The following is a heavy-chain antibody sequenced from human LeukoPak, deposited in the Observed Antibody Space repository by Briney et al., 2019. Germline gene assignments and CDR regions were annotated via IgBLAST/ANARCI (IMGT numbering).Heavy chain of an antibody. Sequence: GGSLRLSCAASGFTVSSNYMSWVRQAPGKGLEWVSVIYSGGSTYYADSVKGRFTISRDNSKNTLYLQMNSLRAEDTAVYYCARYYASSRSYYYMDVWGKGTTATVSS. V-gene: IGHV3-53*01. CDR1: GFTVSSNY. CDR3: ARYYASSRSYYYMDV. CDR2: IYSGGST. J-gene: IGHJ6*03. D-gene: IGHD3-10*01.